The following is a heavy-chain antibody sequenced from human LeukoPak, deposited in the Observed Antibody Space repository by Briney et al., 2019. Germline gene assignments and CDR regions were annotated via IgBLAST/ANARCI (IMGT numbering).Heavy chain of an antibody. CDR2: IRSKAYGGTT. CDR3: AKHIYGVVSIQQ. J-gene: IGHJ1*01. D-gene: IGHD3-3*01. CDR1: GFTFGDYV. Sequence: GGSLRLSCTASGFTFGDYVMSWFRQAPGKGLEWVGFIRSKAYGGTTEYAASVKGRFTISRDDSKNTLYLQMSSLKTEDTAVYYCAKHIYGVVSIQQWGQGTLVTVSS. V-gene: IGHV3-49*03.